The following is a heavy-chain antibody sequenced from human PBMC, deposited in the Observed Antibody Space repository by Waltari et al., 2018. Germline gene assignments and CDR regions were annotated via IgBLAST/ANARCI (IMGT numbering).Heavy chain of an antibody. CDR2: INTNSGAT. CDR1: GYTFTGYY. J-gene: IGHJ4*02. V-gene: IGHV1-2*02. D-gene: IGHD6-19*01. CDR3: ARGGGSGWYVDY. Sequence: QVQLVQSGAEVKKPGASVKVSCKASGYTFTGYYMHWVRQAPGQGLEWMGWINTNSGATNYAQKFQGRVTMTKEPSISTAYMELSRLRSDDTAVYYCARGGGSGWYVDYWGQGTLVTVSS.